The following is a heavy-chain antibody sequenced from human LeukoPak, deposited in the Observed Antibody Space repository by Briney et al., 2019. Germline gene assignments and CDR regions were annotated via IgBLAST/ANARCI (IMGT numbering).Heavy chain of an antibody. D-gene: IGHD3-9*01. CDR3: AREEIDKGYFDY. CDR2: INHSGST. V-gene: IGHV4-34*01. Sequence: SSETLSLTCAVYGGSFSGYYWSWIRQPPGKGLEWIGEINHSGSTNYNPSLKSRVTISVDTSKNQFSLKLSSVTAAGTAVYYCAREEIDKGYFDYWGQGTLVTVSS. J-gene: IGHJ4*02. CDR1: GGSFSGYY.